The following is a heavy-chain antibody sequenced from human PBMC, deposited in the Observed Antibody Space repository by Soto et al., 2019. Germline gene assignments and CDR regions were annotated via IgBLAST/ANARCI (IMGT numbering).Heavy chain of an antibody. V-gene: IGHV4-39*01. CDR1: GGSISSSSYY. CDR2: IYYSGST. CDR3: ARQEGAGANWFDP. J-gene: IGHJ5*02. D-gene: IGHD1-26*01. Sequence: QLQLQESGPGLVKPSETLSLTCTVSGGSISSSSYYWGWIRQPPGKGLEWIGSIYYSGSTYYNPSLKSRVTISVDTSKNQFSLKLSSVTAADPAVYYCARQEGAGANWFDPWGQGTLVTVSS.